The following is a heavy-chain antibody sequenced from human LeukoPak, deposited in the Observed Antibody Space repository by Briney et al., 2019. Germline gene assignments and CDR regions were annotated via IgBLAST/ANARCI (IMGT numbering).Heavy chain of an antibody. CDR1: GGSFSGYY. CDR3: ARDQVTFDAFDI. J-gene: IGHJ3*02. Sequence: SETLSLTCAVYGGSFSGYYWSWIRQPPGKGLEWIGEINHSGSINYNPSLKSRVTISVDTSKNQFSLKLSSVTAADTAVYYCARDQVTFDAFDIWGQGTMVTVSS. D-gene: IGHD4-23*01. CDR2: INHSGSI. V-gene: IGHV4-34*01.